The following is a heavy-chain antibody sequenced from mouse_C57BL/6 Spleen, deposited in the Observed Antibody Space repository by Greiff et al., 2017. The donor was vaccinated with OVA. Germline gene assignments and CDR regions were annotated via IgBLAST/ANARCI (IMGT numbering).Heavy chain of an antibody. CDR1: GYTFTDYY. D-gene: IGHD1-1*01. V-gene: IGHV1-26*01. CDR2: INPNNGGT. Sequence: EVKLQQSGPELVKPGASVKISCKASGYTFTDYYMNWVKQSHGKSLEWIGDINPNNGGTSYNQKFKGKATLTVDKSSSTAYMELRSLTSEDSAVYYCARGELLRYWYFDVWGTGTTVTVSS. CDR3: ARGELLRYWYFDV. J-gene: IGHJ1*03.